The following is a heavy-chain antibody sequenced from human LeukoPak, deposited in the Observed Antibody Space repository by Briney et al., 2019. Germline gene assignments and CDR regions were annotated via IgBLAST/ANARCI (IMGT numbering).Heavy chain of an antibody. V-gene: IGHV4-38-2*02. CDR1: GYSISSGYY. CDR3: ARGPIIAAAGTPFDY. CDR2: IYHSGST. D-gene: IGHD6-13*01. Sequence: KPSETLSLTCTVSGYSISSGYYWGWIRQPPGKGLEWIGSIYHSGSTYYNPSLKSRVTISVDTSKNQFSLKLSSVTAADTAVYYCARGPIIAAAGTPFDYWGQGTLVTVSS. J-gene: IGHJ4*02.